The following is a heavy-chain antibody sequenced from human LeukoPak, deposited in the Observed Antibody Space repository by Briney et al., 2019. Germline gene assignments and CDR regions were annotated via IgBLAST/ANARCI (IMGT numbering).Heavy chain of an antibody. J-gene: IGHJ4*02. V-gene: IGHV5-51*01. CDR2: IYPGDSDT. CDR3: ARYWKGLLWFGELWSPGGWLDY. Sequence: GESLKISCKGSGYSFTSYWIGWVRQMPGKGLEWMGIIYPGDSDTRYSPSFQGQVTISADKSISTAYLQWSSLKASDTAMYYCARYWKGLLWFGELWSPGGWLDYWGQGTLATVSS. CDR1: GYSFTSYW. D-gene: IGHD3-10*01.